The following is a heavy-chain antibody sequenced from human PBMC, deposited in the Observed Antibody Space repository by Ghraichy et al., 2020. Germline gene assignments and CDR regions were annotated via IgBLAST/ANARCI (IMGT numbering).Heavy chain of an antibody. CDR3: SRIWDGVTYHPDFDY. J-gene: IGHJ4*01. D-gene: IGHD2-8*01. Sequence: GGSLRLSCAASGFAFSDSAIHWVRQASGKGLEWVGRIRGKPNNYATAYVASLKGRFTISRDESKNTAYLQMNSLKTEDTAVYYCSRIWDGVTYHPDFDYWGHGTLVTVSS. CDR2: IRGKPNNYAT. CDR1: GFAFSDSA. V-gene: IGHV3-73*01.